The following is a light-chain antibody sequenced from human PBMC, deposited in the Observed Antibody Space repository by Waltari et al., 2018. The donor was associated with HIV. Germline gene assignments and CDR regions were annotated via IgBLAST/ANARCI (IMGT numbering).Light chain of an antibody. Sequence: QPALTQPPSASGSPGQPDTLSYTGPSRNDGRYNYASWHQQHPGQAPKLMIYDVIKWPSGVPDRFSGSKSGNTASLTVSGLQPEDEADYYCSSHAGSKVVFGGGTRLTVL. CDR2: DVI. CDR3: SSHAGSKVV. CDR1: SRNDGRYNY. V-gene: IGLV2-8*01. J-gene: IGLJ2*01.